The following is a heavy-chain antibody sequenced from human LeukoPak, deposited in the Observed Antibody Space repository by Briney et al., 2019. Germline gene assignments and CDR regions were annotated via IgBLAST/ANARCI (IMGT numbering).Heavy chain of an antibody. CDR2: ICCNGGST. D-gene: IGHD3-22*01. CDR1: GFTFSSYA. V-gene: IGHV3-23*01. Sequence: GGSLRLSCAASGFTFSSYAMSWVRQAPGKGLEWVSAICCNGGSTYYADSVKGRFTISRDNSKNTLYLQMNSLRAEDTAVYYCAERHNYYYDSSGYGNWFDPWGQGTLVTVSS. J-gene: IGHJ5*02. CDR3: AERHNYYYDSSGYGNWFDP.